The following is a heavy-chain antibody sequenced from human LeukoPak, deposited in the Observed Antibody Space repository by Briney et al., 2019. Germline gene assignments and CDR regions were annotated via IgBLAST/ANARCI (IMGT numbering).Heavy chain of an antibody. CDR3: ASRIGRYLYYFGMDV. J-gene: IGHJ6*02. V-gene: IGHV4-34*01. D-gene: IGHD1-26*01. CDR2: INESGST. CDR1: GGPFSHYY. Sequence: SGTLSLTCAVYGGPFSHYYWTWIRQPPGKGLEWIGEINESGSTNYDPSLKSRVTISVDTSKTHFSLNLTSVTAADTAVYYCASRIGRYLYYFGMDVWGQGTTVTVSS.